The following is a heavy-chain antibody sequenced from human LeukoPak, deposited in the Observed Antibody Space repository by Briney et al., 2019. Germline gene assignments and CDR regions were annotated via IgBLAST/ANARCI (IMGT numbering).Heavy chain of an antibody. V-gene: IGHV4-34*01. CDR3: ARGIFTIFGVVIRSYANWFDP. CDR2: INHSGST. J-gene: IGHJ5*02. D-gene: IGHD3-3*01. CDR1: GGSFSGYY. Sequence: SETLSLTCAVYGGSFSGYYWNWIRQPPGKGPEWIGEINHSGSTNYNPSLKSRVTISVDTSKNQFSPKLSSVTAADTAVYYCARGIFTIFGVVIRSYANWFDPWGQGTLVTVSS.